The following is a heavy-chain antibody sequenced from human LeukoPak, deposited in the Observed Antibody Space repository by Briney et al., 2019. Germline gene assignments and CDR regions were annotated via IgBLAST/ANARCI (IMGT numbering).Heavy chain of an antibody. J-gene: IGHJ5*02. CDR1: GYTSTSYD. Sequence: GASVKVSCKASGYTSTSYDISWVRQATGQGLEWMGWMNPNSGNTGYAQKFQGRVTMTRNTSISTAYMELSSLRSEDTAVYYCARGKLEKGLWFGELGYNWFDPWGQGTLVTVSS. V-gene: IGHV1-8*01. CDR2: MNPNSGNT. D-gene: IGHD3-10*01. CDR3: ARGKLEKGLWFGELGYNWFDP.